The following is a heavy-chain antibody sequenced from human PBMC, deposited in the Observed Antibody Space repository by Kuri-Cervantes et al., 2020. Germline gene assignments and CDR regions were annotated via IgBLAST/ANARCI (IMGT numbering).Heavy chain of an antibody. Sequence: ETLPLTCAASGFTFSSYAMSWVRQAPGKGLEWVSAISGSGGSTYYADSVKGRFTISRDNSKNTLYLQMNSLRAEDTAVYYCARDHYSNYVWGMNWFDPWGQGTLVTVSS. D-gene: IGHD4-11*01. J-gene: IGHJ5*02. CDR2: ISGSGGST. CDR1: GFTFSSYA. CDR3: ARDHYSNYVWGMNWFDP. V-gene: IGHV3-23*01.